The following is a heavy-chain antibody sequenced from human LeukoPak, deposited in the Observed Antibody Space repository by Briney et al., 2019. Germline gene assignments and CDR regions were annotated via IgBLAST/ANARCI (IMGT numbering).Heavy chain of an antibody. V-gene: IGHV4-59*01. J-gene: IGHJ4*02. CDR2: IYYSGST. CDR1: GGSFSGYY. Sequence: SETLSLTCAVYGGSFSGYYWSWIRQPPGKGLEWIGYIYYSGSTNYNPSLKSRVTISVDTSKNQFSLKLSSVTAADTAVYYCARDLDGDYFDYWGQGTLVTVSS. CDR3: ARDLDGDYFDY. D-gene: IGHD3/OR15-3a*01.